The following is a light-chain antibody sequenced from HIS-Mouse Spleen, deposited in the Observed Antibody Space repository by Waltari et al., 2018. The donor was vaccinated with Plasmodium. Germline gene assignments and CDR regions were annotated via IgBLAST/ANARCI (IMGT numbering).Light chain of an antibody. J-gene: IGLJ2*01. Sequence: SYELTQPPSVSVSPGQTARITCSGDALPKKYAYWYQQKSGQAPVLVIYQDSKRPSGIPGRFFGSNSGNTATLTISGTQAMDEADYYCQAWDSSTVVFGGGTKLTVL. CDR2: QDS. V-gene: IGLV3-1*01. CDR1: ALPKKY. CDR3: QAWDSSTVV.